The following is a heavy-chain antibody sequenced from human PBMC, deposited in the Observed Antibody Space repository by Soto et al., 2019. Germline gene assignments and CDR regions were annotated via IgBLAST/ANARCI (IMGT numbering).Heavy chain of an antibody. CDR3: TRHAGGDYVHYYYYYMDV. V-gene: IGHV3-73*01. J-gene: IGHJ6*03. CDR1: GFTFSGSA. Sequence: EVQLVESGGGLVQPGGSLKLSCAASGFTFSGSAMHWVRQASGKGLEWVGRIRSKANSYATAYAASVKGRFTISRDDSKNTAYLQMNSLKTEATAVYYCTRHAGGDYVHYYYYYMDVWGKGTTVTVSS. CDR2: IRSKANSYAT. D-gene: IGHD4-17*01.